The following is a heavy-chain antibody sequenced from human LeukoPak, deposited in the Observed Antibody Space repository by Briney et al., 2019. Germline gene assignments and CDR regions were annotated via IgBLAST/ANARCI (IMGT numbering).Heavy chain of an antibody. D-gene: IGHD6-19*01. J-gene: IGHJ4*02. V-gene: IGHV3-53*01. CDR2: IYSGGST. CDR1: GFTVSSNY. Sequence: PGGSLRLSCAASGFTVSSNYMSWVRQAPGKGLEWVSVIYSGGSTYYADSVKGRFTISRDNSKNTLYLQMNSLRVEDTAIYYCAKAGSSGWSSSGGDYWGQGSLVTVSP. CDR3: AKAGSSGWSSSGGDY.